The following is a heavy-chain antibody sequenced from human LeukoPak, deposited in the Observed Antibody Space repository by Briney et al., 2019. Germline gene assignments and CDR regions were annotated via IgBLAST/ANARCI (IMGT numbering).Heavy chain of an antibody. CDR2: INPNSGGT. D-gene: IGHD6-13*01. Sequence: ASVKVSCKASGYTFTGHYMHWVRQAPGQGLEWMGWINPNSGGTNYAQKFQGRVTMTRDTSISTAYMELSRLRSDDTAVYYCARASRYSSSWYLYYFDYWGQGTLVTVSS. CDR3: ARASRYSSSWYLYYFDY. CDR1: GYTFTGHY. V-gene: IGHV1-2*02. J-gene: IGHJ4*02.